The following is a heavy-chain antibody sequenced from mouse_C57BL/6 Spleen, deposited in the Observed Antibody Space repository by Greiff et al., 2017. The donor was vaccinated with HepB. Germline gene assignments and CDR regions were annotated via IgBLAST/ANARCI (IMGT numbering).Heavy chain of an antibody. V-gene: IGHV1-80*01. CDR3: ARGGYYGSRGYFDV. CDR2: IYPGDGDT. Sequence: LVESGAELVKPGASVKISCKASGYAFSSYWMNWVKQRPGKGLEWIGQIYPGDGDTNYNGKFKGKATLTADKSSSTAYMQLSSLTSEDSAVYFCARGGYYGSRGYFDVWGTGTTVTVSS. J-gene: IGHJ1*03. CDR1: GYAFSSYW. D-gene: IGHD1-1*01.